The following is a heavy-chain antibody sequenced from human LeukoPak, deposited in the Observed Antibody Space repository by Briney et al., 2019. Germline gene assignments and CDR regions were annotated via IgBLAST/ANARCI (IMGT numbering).Heavy chain of an antibody. CDR3: ARVKSSWYMYFDY. Sequence: SETLSLTCAVYGGSFSGYYWSWIRQPPGKGLEWIGEINHSGSTNYNPSLKSRVTISVDTSKNQFSLKLSSVTAADTAVYYCARVKSSWYMYFDYWGQGTLVTVS. J-gene: IGHJ4*02. V-gene: IGHV4-34*01. CDR1: GGSFSGYY. CDR2: INHSGST. D-gene: IGHD6-13*01.